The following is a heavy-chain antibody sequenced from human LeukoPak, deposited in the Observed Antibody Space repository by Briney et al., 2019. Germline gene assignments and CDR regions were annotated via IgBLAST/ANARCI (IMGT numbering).Heavy chain of an antibody. CDR3: AMRPSGAMVGYFDY. Sequence: GGSLRLSCAASGFTFDDYAMHWVRQAPGKGVEWVAVILYVGSNKYYADSVKGRFTISRDNSKNTLYLQMNSLRAEDTAIYYCAMRPSGAMVGYFDYWGQGTLVIDSS. J-gene: IGHJ4*02. D-gene: IGHD5-18*01. V-gene: IGHV3-30*03. CDR1: GFTFDDYA. CDR2: ILYVGSNK.